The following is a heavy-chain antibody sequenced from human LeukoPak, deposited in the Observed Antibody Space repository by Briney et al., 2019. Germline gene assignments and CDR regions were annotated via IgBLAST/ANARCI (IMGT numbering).Heavy chain of an antibody. CDR2: ISYDGSNK. Sequence: WVAVISYDGSNKYYADSVKGRFTISRDNSKNTLYLQMNSLRAEDTAVYYCAKIFGSGWDDYWGQGTLVTVSS. CDR3: AKIFGSGWDDY. D-gene: IGHD6-19*01. J-gene: IGHJ4*02. V-gene: IGHV3-30*18.